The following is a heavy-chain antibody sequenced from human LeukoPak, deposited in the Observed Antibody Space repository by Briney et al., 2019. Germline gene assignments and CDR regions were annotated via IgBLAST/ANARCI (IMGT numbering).Heavy chain of an antibody. J-gene: IGHJ3*02. CDR3: AKVQRFLEWLLDGEAAFDI. CDR1: GFTFSSYG. D-gene: IGHD3-3*01. V-gene: IGHV3-30*02. Sequence: GGSLRLSCAASGFTFSSYGMHWVRQAPGKGLEWVAFIRYDGSNKYYADSVKGRFTISRDNSKNTLYLQMNSLRAEDTAVYYCAKVQRFLEWLLDGEAAFDIWGQGTMVTVSS. CDR2: IRYDGSNK.